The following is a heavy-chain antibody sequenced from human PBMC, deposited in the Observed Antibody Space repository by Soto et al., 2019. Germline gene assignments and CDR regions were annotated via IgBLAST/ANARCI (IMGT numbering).Heavy chain of an antibody. Sequence: PGGSLRLSCAASGFTFSSYAMHWVRQAPGKGLEWVAVISYDGSNKYYADSVKGRFTISRDNSKNTLYLQMNSLRAEDTAVYYCARAPGDSAATEIPYYFDYWGQGTLVTVSS. CDR2: ISYDGSNK. CDR3: ARAPGDSAATEIPYYFDY. CDR1: GFTFSSYA. J-gene: IGHJ4*02. V-gene: IGHV3-30-3*01. D-gene: IGHD6-13*01.